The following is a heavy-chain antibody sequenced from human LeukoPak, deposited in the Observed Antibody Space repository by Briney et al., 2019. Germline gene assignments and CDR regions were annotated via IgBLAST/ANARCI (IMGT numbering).Heavy chain of an antibody. CDR1: GFTFSSYW. Sequence: GGSLRLSCAASGFTFSSYWMNWARQAPGKGLEWVGRIKSKADGGTTDYAAPLKGRFTISRDDSKNTLYLQMNSLKTEDTAVYYCTTILAYYDFWSGFGVYWGQGILVTVSS. D-gene: IGHD3-3*01. CDR3: TTILAYYDFWSGFGVY. V-gene: IGHV3-15*01. CDR2: IKSKADGGTT. J-gene: IGHJ4*02.